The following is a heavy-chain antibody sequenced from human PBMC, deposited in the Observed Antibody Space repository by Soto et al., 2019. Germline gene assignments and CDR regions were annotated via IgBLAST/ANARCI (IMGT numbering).Heavy chain of an antibody. Sequence: SETLSLTCTVSGGSISSYYWSWIRQPPGKGLEWIGYIYYSGSTNYNPSLKSRVTISVDTSKNQFSLKLNSVTAADTAVYYCARGRTPSVFLTGYYPIWTTGFDPWGQGTLVTVSS. D-gene: IGHD3-9*01. V-gene: IGHV4-59*01. J-gene: IGHJ5*02. CDR3: ARGRTPSVFLTGYYPIWTTGFDP. CDR2: IYYSGST. CDR1: GGSISSYY.